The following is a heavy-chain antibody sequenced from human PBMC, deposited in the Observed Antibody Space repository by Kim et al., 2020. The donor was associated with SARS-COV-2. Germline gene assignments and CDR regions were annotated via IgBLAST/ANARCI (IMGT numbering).Heavy chain of an antibody. V-gene: IGHV3-30*01. D-gene: IGHD6-19*01. CDR3: ARDIIAVAGIYYYGMDV. Sequence: GKGRFTSARDNSTNKLYMRMNSLRAEDTAVYYCARDIIAVAGIYYYGMDVWGQGTTVTVSS. J-gene: IGHJ6*02.